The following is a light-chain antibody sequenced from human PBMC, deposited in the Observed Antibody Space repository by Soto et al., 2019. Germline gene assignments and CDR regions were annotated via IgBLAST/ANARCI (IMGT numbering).Light chain of an antibody. V-gene: IGKV3-15*01. Sequence: EVVMTQSPATLSVSPGEGATLSCRASQSVNSNIAWYQQKPGQPPRLLIYDASTRATGIPARFSGSGSGTEFTLTISGLQSEDFAVYYCQKYNRWRTFGQGTKVDIK. CDR1: QSVNSN. CDR3: QKYNRWRT. CDR2: DAS. J-gene: IGKJ1*01.